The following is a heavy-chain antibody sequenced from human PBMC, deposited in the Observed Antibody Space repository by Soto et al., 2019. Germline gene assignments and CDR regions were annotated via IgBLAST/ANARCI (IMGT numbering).Heavy chain of an antibody. CDR2: IYYSGST. CDR1: GGSISSGGYY. CDR3: ARDRATMVRGPLGEGFDP. D-gene: IGHD3-10*01. V-gene: IGHV4-31*03. Sequence: SETLSLTCTVSGGSISSGGYYWSWIRQHPGKGLEWIGYIYYSGSTYYNPSLKSRVTISVDTSKNQFSLKLSSVTAADTAVYYCARDRATMVRGPLGEGFDPWGQGTLVTVSS. J-gene: IGHJ5*02.